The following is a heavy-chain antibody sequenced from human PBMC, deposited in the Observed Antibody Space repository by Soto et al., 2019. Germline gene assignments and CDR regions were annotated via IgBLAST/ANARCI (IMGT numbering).Heavy chain of an antibody. CDR1: GGTFSSYA. J-gene: IGHJ5*02. D-gene: IGHD6-13*01. CDR2: IIPIFGTA. CDR3: ALPGAGPSAGTVKGWFDP. Sequence: QVQLVQSGAEVKKPGSSVKVSCKASGGTFSSYAISWVRQAPGQGLEWMGGIIPIFGTANYAQKFQGRVTITADESTSTAYMELSSLRSEDTAVYYCALPGAGPSAGTVKGWFDPWGQGTLVTVSS. V-gene: IGHV1-69*01.